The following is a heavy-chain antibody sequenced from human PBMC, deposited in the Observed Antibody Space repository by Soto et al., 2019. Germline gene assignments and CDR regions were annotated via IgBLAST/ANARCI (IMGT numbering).Heavy chain of an antibody. Sequence: QLQLQESGPGLVKPSETLSLTCTVSGGSISSSSYYWGWIRQPPGTGLEWIGSIYYSGSTYYNPSLKSRVTISVDTSKNQFSLKLSSVTAADTAVYYCARREDAYYFDYWGQGTLVTGSS. CDR1: GGSISSSSYY. CDR3: ARREDAYYFDY. CDR2: IYYSGST. V-gene: IGHV4-39*01. J-gene: IGHJ4*02.